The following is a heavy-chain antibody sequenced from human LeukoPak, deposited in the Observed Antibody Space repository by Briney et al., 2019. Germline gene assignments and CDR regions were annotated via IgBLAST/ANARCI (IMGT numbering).Heavy chain of an antibody. CDR1: GFSFRSCW. CDR3: ASLVGGYYPPVEAFDV. CDR2: INGDGSTT. Sequence: GGSLRLSCAASGFSFRSCWMHWVRQAPGKELVWVSRINGDGSTTKYADSVRGRFPISRDNAKNTLYLQMNSLRADDSAVYFCASLVGGYYPPVEAFDVWGQGTMVTVSS. V-gene: IGHV3-74*01. J-gene: IGHJ3*01. D-gene: IGHD3-3*01.